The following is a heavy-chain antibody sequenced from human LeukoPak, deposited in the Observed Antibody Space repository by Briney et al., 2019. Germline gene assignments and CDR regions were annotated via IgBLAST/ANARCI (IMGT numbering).Heavy chain of an antibody. CDR2: INPRRDST. J-gene: IGHJ5*02. D-gene: IGHD2-21*02. CDR3: ARRDCVGDCYSNWFDP. V-gene: IGHV1-46*01. Sequence: GASVKVSCKASGYTFTNYFMHWVRQAPGQGLEWMGIINPRRDSTGYAQKFQGRITMTTDMSTRTVYMELSSLESEDTAVYDCARRDCVGDCYSNWFDPWGQGTLVTVSS. CDR1: GYTFTNYF.